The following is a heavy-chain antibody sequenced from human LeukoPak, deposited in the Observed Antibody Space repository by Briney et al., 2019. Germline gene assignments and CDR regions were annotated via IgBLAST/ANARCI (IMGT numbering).Heavy chain of an antibody. V-gene: IGHV3-30*02. CDR2: IKFDGSNK. D-gene: IGHD5-18*01. J-gene: IGHJ4*02. CDR1: GFTFASHS. Sequence: GGSLRLSCTASGFTFASHSMTWVRQAPGKGLEWVAFIKFDGSNKYYADSVKGRFTISRDNSKNTLYLQMNTLRAEDTALYYCAGGYSFGFASWGQGTLVTVSS. CDR3: AGGYSFGFAS.